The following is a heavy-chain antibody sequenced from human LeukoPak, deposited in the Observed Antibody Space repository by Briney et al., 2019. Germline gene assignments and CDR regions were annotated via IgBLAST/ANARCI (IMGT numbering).Heavy chain of an antibody. CDR3: ARTSGSYYDY. D-gene: IGHD1-26*01. V-gene: IGHV4-30-2*01. CDR1: GGSISSGGYS. Sequence: SQTLSLTCAVSGGSISSGGYSWSWIRQPPGKGLEWIGYIYHSGSTYYNPSLKSRVTISVDRSKNQFSLKLSSVTAADTAVYYCARTSGSYYDYWGQGTLVTVSS. J-gene: IGHJ4*02. CDR2: IYHSGST.